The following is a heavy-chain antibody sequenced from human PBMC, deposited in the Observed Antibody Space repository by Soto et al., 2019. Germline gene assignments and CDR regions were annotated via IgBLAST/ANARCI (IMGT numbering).Heavy chain of an antibody. Sequence: ASVKVSCKASGYTFTSYDINWVRQATGQGLEWMGWMNPNSGNTGYAQKFQGRVTMTRNTSISTAYMELSSLRSEDTAVYYCARAYSRGTIFGVVIHYYMDVWGKGTTVTVSS. CDR2: MNPNSGNT. CDR3: ARAYSRGTIFGVVIHYYMDV. V-gene: IGHV1-8*01. CDR1: GYTFTSYD. J-gene: IGHJ6*03. D-gene: IGHD3-3*01.